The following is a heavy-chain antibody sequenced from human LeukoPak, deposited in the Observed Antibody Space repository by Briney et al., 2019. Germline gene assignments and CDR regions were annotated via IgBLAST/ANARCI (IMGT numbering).Heavy chain of an antibody. CDR2: IYYSGSI. J-gene: IGHJ4*02. Sequence: SETLSLTCTVSGGSISSTYYCWGWIRQPPGKGLEWIGNIYYSGSIDYNPSLKSRVTISVDTSKGQFSLKLSSVTAADTAVYYCARQSYDSDSSGSYYSFDYWGQGTLVTVSS. CDR1: GGSISSTYYC. D-gene: IGHD3-22*01. V-gene: IGHV4-39*01. CDR3: ARQSYDSDSSGSYYSFDY.